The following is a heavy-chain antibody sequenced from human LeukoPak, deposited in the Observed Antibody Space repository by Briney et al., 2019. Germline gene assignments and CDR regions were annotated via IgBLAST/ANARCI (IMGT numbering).Heavy chain of an antibody. J-gene: IGHJ4*02. CDR2: IYSGGST. CDR1: GFTVSSNY. V-gene: IGHV3-53*01. Sequence: GGSLRLSCAASGFTVSSNYMSWVRQAPGKGLEWVSVIYSGGSTYYADSVRGRFTISRDNSKNTLYLQMNSLRAEDTAVYYCARSRLPTTVDYWGQGTLVTVSS. D-gene: IGHD4-17*01. CDR3: ARSRLPTTVDY.